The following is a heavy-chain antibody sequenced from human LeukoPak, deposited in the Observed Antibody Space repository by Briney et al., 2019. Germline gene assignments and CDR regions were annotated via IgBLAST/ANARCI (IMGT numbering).Heavy chain of an antibody. V-gene: IGHV3-23*01. CDR3: AKDFNTVTTLDS. CDR2: LRGSGTDT. CDR1: GFTSSSYE. D-gene: IGHD4-17*01. Sequence: GGSLRLSCAASGFTSSSYEMNWVRQAPGKGLEWVSDLRGSGTDTYYADSVRGRFTISRDNSKSTVYLQMNSLTTDDTAVYSCAKDFNTVTTLDSWGQGTLVTVSS. J-gene: IGHJ4*02.